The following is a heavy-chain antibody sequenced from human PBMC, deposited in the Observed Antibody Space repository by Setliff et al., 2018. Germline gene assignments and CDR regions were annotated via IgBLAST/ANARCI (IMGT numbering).Heavy chain of an antibody. CDR1: GFTFSNYA. CDR3: AKVLGGYSYGFCDY. V-gene: IGHV3-23*01. CDR2: ISGTGGST. Sequence: VGSLRLSCAASGFTFSNYAMSWVRQAPGKGLEWVSSISGTGGSTYYSDSARGRFTISRDNSKSTLYLQMNSLRAEDTALYYCAKVLGGYSYGFCDYWGQGTLVTVSS. D-gene: IGHD5-18*01. J-gene: IGHJ4*02.